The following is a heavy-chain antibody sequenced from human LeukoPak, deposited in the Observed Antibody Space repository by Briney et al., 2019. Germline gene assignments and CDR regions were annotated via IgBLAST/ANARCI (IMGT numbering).Heavy chain of an antibody. CDR1: GGSISSYY. J-gene: IGHJ5*02. D-gene: IGHD3-10*01. V-gene: IGHV4-59*01. CDR3: ARDSGPWGVFDP. CDR2: IYYSGST. Sequence: SETLSLTCTVSGGSISSYYWSWIRQAPGKGLEWIGYIYYSGSTNYNPSLKSRVTISVDTSKNQFSLKLRSVTAADTAVYYCARDSGPWGVFDPWGQGTLVTVSS.